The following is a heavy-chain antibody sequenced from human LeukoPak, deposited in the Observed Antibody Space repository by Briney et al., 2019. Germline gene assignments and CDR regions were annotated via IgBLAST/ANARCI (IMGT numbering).Heavy chain of an antibody. D-gene: IGHD3-3*01. V-gene: IGHV3-15*01. J-gene: IGHJ4*02. CDR2: IKSKTDGGTT. CDR1: GFTFSNAW. CDR3: TTDQYYDFWSGYYTRPDY. Sequence: GGSLRLSCAASGFTFSNAWMSWVRQAPGKELEWVGRIKSKTDGGTTDYAAPVKGRFTISRDDSKNTMYLQMNSLKTEDTAVYYCTTDQYYDFWSGYYTRPDYWGQGTLVTVSS.